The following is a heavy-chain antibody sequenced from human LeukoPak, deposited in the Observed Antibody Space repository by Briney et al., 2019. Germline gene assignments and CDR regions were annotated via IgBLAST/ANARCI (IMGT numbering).Heavy chain of an antibody. J-gene: IGHJ4*02. CDR2: IYYSGST. V-gene: IGHV4-59*08. CDR3: ASQARSYYGSGSYLDY. D-gene: IGHD3-10*01. Sequence: SETLSLTCTVSGGSISSYYWSWIRQPPGKGLEWIGYIYYSGSTNYNPSLKSRVTISVDTSKNQFSLKLSSVTAADTAVYYCASQARSYYGSGSYLDYWGQGTLVTVSS. CDR1: GGSISSYY.